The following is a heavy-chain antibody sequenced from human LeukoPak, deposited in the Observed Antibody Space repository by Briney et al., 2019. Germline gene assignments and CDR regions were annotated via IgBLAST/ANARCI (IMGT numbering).Heavy chain of an antibody. CDR3: AREWITMILRGGYFDY. Sequence: ASVKVSCKASGYTFTSYAMNWVRQAPGQGLEWMGWINTNTGNPTYAQGFTGRFVFSLDTSVSTAYLQISSLKAEDTAVYYCAREWITMILRGGYFDYWGQGTLVTVSS. D-gene: IGHD3-22*01. J-gene: IGHJ4*02. CDR1: GYTFTSYA. CDR2: INTNTGNP. V-gene: IGHV7-4-1*02.